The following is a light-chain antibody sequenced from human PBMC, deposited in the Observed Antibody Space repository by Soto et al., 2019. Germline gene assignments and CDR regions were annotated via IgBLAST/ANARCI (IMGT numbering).Light chain of an antibody. V-gene: IGKV3-11*01. CDR3: QQSYYTPLT. CDR1: HTVSSF. CDR2: DAS. J-gene: IGKJ4*01. Sequence: EIVLTQSPAALSLSPGERATLSCRASHTVSSFLAWYQQKPGQAPRLLIYDASNRATGIPARLSGSGSGTDFTLTISSLEPEDFGVYYCQQSYYTPLTFGGGTKVEIK.